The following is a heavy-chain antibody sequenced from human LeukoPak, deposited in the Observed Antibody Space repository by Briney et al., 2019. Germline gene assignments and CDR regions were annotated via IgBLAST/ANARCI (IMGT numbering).Heavy chain of an antibody. J-gene: IGHJ6*03. CDR3: ARERGSGDSYYYYYMDV. CDR1: GYTFTSYG. V-gene: IGHV1-69*05. D-gene: IGHD3-10*01. Sequence: ASVKVSCKASGYTFTSYGISWVRQAPGQGLEWMGRIIPIFGTANYAQKFQGRVTITTDESTSTAYMELSSLRSEDTAVYYCARERGSGDSYYYYYMDVWGKGTTVTVSS. CDR2: IIPIFGTA.